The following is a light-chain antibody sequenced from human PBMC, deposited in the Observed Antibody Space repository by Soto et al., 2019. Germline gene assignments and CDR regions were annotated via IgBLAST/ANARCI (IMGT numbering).Light chain of an antibody. CDR3: QSYDSSLSVVV. Sequence: QSVLTQPPSVSGAPGQSVTISCTGSSSNIGARYDVHWYQQLPGTAPKLLIYRNNNRPSGVPDRFSGSKSGTSTSLAITGLQAEDEADYYCQSYDSSLSVVVFGGGTKVTVL. CDR2: RNN. V-gene: IGLV1-40*01. CDR1: SSNIGARYD. J-gene: IGLJ2*01.